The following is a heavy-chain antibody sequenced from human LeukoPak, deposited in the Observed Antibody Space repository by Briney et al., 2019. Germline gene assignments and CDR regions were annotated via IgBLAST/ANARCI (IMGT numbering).Heavy chain of an antibody. CDR1: GFTFSTYS. Sequence: GGSLRLSCVASGFTFSTYSMTWVRQAPGKGLEWVSSISTSSSYIYYADSVKGRFTISRHNAKKSLYLQMNSLGAVDTAVYYCARERAGVAATNNWFDPWGQGTLVTVSS. D-gene: IGHD2-15*01. J-gene: IGHJ5*02. CDR3: ARERAGVAATNNWFDP. CDR2: ISTSSSYI. V-gene: IGHV3-21*01.